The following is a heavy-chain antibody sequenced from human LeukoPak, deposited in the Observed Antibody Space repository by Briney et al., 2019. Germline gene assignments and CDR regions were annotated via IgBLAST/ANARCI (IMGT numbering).Heavy chain of an antibody. Sequence: GGSLRLSCAASGFTFDDYAMHWVRQAPGKGLEWVSGISWNSGSIGYADSVKGRFTISGDNAKNSLYLQMNSLRAEDMALYYCAKDEGASIAARGAFDIWGQGTMVTVSS. J-gene: IGHJ3*02. V-gene: IGHV3-9*03. CDR2: ISWNSGSI. D-gene: IGHD6-6*01. CDR1: GFTFDDYA. CDR3: AKDEGASIAARGAFDI.